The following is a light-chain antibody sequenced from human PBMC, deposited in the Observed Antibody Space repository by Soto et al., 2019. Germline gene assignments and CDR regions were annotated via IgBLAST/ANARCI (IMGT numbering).Light chain of an antibody. V-gene: IGKV1-33*01. Sequence: DIQMTQSPSSLSASAGDRVTITCQASQDIDNYLNWYQQKPGKAPKLLIYGASDLETGVPSRFSGSGSGTDFTFTISSLQPEDFATYYCQQYDNLPLTFGGGTKVEIK. J-gene: IGKJ4*01. CDR1: QDIDNY. CDR3: QQYDNLPLT. CDR2: GAS.